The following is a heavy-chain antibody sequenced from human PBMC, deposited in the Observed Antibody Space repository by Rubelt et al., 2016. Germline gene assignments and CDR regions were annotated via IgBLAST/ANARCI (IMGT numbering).Heavy chain of an antibody. CDR2: IYYSGST. J-gene: IGHJ4*02. CDR1: GGSISSSSYY. Sequence: QLQLQESGPGLVKPSETLSLTCTVSGGSISSSSYYWGWIRQPPGKGLGWIGSIYYSGSTYYNPSLKRRCTISVDTSKNQFSLKLSSVTAADTAVYYCARHDPAAGTYDYWGQGTLVTVSS. CDR3: ARHDPAAGTYDY. D-gene: IGHD6-13*01. V-gene: IGHV4-39*01.